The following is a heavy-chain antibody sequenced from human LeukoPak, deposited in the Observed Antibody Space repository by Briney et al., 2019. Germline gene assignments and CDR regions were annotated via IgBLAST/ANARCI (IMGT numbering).Heavy chain of an antibody. D-gene: IGHD3-10*01. CDR1: GGSISNYY. Sequence: PSETLSLTCTVSGGSISNYYWSWIRQPPGKGLEWIGYIYYSGSTNYNPSLRSRVTISVDTSKNQFSLKLSSVTAADTAVYYCARGRSSMVRGYYYYYMDVWRKATTVTISS. J-gene: IGHJ6*03. CDR2: IYYSGST. CDR3: ARGRSSMVRGYYYYYMDV. V-gene: IGHV4-59*01.